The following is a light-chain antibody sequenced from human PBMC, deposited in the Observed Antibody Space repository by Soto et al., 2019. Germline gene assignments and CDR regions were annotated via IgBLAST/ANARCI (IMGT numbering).Light chain of an antibody. CDR2: DTS. Sequence: EIVMTQSPGTLSVSPGESATLSCRASQSVSSNLAWYQQKPGQAPRLLIYDTSTRATGVPARFSGSGSGTELTLTISSLQSEDFAVYYCQQYNNWPLTFGQGTKLEIK. V-gene: IGKV3-15*01. CDR3: QQYNNWPLT. CDR1: QSVSSN. J-gene: IGKJ2*01.